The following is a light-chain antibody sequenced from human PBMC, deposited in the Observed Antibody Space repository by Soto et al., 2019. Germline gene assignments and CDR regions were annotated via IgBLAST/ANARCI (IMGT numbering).Light chain of an antibody. J-gene: IGKJ1*01. V-gene: IGKV3-15*01. CDR3: QQYYNWPRT. Sequence: EIQMPQSQGTLCLFRGAIATLSCRASQSPGSDLAWYQQKTGQAPRLLIFGASARPTGIPARISGSGSGTEFTLTISRLRSEDFAVYFCQQYYNWPRTFGQGTKVDIK. CDR1: QSPGSD. CDR2: GAS.